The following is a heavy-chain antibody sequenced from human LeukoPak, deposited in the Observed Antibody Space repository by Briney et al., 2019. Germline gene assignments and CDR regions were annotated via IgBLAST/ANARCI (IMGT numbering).Heavy chain of an antibody. CDR3: AKLLRSSSWYDVPFDP. Sequence: EASVKVSCKASGYTFTGYYMHWVRQATGQGLEWMGWMNPNSGNTGYTQKFQGRVTMTRDTSISIAYMELSSLRSEDTAVYYCAKLLRSSSWYDVPFDPWGQGTLVTVSS. J-gene: IGHJ5*02. D-gene: IGHD6-13*01. CDR2: MNPNSGNT. CDR1: GYTFTGYY. V-gene: IGHV1-8*02.